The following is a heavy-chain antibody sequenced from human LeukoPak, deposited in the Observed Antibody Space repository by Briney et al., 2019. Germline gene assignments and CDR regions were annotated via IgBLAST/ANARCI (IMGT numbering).Heavy chain of an antibody. J-gene: IGHJ4*02. CDR1: GYSISSGYY. CDR3: ARVNYYDSSGSEKFDY. CDR2: IYHSGST. V-gene: IGHV4-38-2*02. D-gene: IGHD3-22*01. Sequence: SETLSLTCTVSGYSISSGYYWGWIRQPPGKGLEWIGSIYHSGSTYYNPSFKSRVTISVDTSKNQFSLKLSSVTAADTAVYYCARVNYYDSSGSEKFDYWGQGTLVTVSS.